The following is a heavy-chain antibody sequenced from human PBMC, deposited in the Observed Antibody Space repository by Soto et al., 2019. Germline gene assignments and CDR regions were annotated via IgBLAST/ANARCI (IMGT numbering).Heavy chain of an antibody. CDR3: AKIPESYDYIWGSYRDAFDI. D-gene: IGHD3-16*02. CDR1: GFTFSSYA. V-gene: IGHV3-23*01. J-gene: IGHJ3*02. CDR2: ISGSGGST. Sequence: PGGFLRLSCAASGFTFSSYAMSWVRQAPGKGLEWVSAISGSGGSTYYADSVKGRFTISRDNSKNTLYLQMNSLRAEDTAVYYCAKIPESYDYIWGSYRDAFDIWGQGTMVTVSS.